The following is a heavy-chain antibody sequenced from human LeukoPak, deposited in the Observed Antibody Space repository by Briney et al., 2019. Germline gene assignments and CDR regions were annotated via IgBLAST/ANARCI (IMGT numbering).Heavy chain of an antibody. Sequence: GGSLRLSCAASGFTFSSYWMHWVRQAPGKGLVWVSRIKSDGGYTSYADSVKGRSTISRDNAKNTLYLQMNSLRAEDTAVYYCSRDFGGAWGQGTLVTVSS. V-gene: IGHV3-74*01. CDR2: IKSDGGYT. D-gene: IGHD3-10*01. J-gene: IGHJ5*02. CDR1: GFTFSSYW. CDR3: SRDFGGA.